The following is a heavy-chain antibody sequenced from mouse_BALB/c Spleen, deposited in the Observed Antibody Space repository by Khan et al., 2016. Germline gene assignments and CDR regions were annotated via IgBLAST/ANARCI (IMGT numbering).Heavy chain of an antibody. V-gene: IGHV1-77*01. CDR2: IYPGSGNT. J-gene: IGHJ2*01. CDR1: GYTFTDYY. Sequence: QVQLQQSGAELARPGASVKLSCKASGYTFTDYYINWVKQRTGQGLEWIGEIYPGSGNTYYNEKFKGKATLTADKSSSTAYMQLSSLTSEDSVVYFCARSVYYGSYFDYWGQGTTLTVSS. D-gene: IGHD2-2*01. CDR3: ARSVYYGSYFDY.